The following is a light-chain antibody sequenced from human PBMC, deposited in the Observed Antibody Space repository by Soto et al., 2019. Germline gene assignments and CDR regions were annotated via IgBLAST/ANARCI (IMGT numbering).Light chain of an antibody. J-gene: IGLJ3*02. CDR2: EDS. V-gene: IGLV2-23*01. Sequence: QSVLTQPASVSGSPGQSITISCTGTSSDAGNYNFVSWYQQHPGKAPKVIIYEDSTRPSGVSNRISGSKSGNTASLTISGLQAEDEADYHCCSSAGSSTSGVFGGGTKLTVL. CDR1: SSDAGNYNF. CDR3: CSSAGSSTSGV.